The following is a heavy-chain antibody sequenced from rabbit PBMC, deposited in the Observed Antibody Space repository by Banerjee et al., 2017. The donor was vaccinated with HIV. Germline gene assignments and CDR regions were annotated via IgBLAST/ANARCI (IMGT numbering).Heavy chain of an antibody. J-gene: IGHJ4*01. V-gene: IGHV1S40*01. CDR3: ARDPASSRGL. Sequence: QSLEESGGDLVKPGASLTLTCTASGFSFSSSYWICWVRQAPGKGLEWIACIYAGSSGSTYYATWAKGRFTISKTSSTTVTLQMTSLTAADTATYFCARDPASSRGLWGPGTLVTVS. CDR1: GFSFSSSYW. D-gene: IGHD1-1*01. CDR2: IYAGSSGST.